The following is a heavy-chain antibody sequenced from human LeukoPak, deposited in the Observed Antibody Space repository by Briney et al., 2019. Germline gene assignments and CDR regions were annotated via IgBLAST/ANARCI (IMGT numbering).Heavy chain of an antibody. J-gene: IGHJ4*02. CDR1: GFTFDDYA. CDR3: ARGYYYDSSGYYSDFDY. CDR2: ISWNSGSI. Sequence: GGSLRLSCAASGFTFDDYAMHWVRQAPGKGLEWVSGISWNSGSIGHADSVKGRFTISRDNAKNSLYLQMNSLRAEDTAVYYCARGYYYDSSGYYSDFDYWGQGTLVTVSS. V-gene: IGHV3-9*01. D-gene: IGHD3-22*01.